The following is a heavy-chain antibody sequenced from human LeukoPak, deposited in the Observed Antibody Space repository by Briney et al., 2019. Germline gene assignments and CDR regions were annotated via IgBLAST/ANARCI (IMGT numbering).Heavy chain of an antibody. Sequence: GGSLRLSCAASGFTFTNAWMSWVRQAPGKGLEWVGRIKSKIDGGTTDYAAPVKGRFTISRDDSKNTLYLQMNSLKTEDTAVYYCSTDHQTTVSPYYYYYYMDVWGKGTTVTVSS. J-gene: IGHJ6*03. V-gene: IGHV3-15*01. CDR3: STDHQTTVSPYYYYYYMDV. CDR2: IKSKIDGGTT. CDR1: GFTFTNAW. D-gene: IGHD4-11*01.